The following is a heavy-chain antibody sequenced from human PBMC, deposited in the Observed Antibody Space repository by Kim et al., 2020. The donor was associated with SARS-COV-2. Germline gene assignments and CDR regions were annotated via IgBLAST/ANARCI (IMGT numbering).Heavy chain of an antibody. CDR3: AKDNIVGWGASSWYMNYYYYGMDV. V-gene: IGHV3-33*06. CDR1: GFTFSSYG. D-gene: IGHD6-13*01. J-gene: IGHJ6*02. CDR2: IWYDGSNK. Sequence: GGSLRLSCAASGFTFSSYGMHWVRQAPGKGLEWVAVIWYDGSNKYYADSVKGRFTISRDNSKNTLYLQMNSLRAEDTAVYYCAKDNIVGWGASSWYMNYYYYGMDVWGQGTTVTVSS.